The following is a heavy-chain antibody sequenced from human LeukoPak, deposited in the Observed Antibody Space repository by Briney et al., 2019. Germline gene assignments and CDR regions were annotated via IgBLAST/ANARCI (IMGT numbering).Heavy chain of an antibody. D-gene: IGHD6-13*01. CDR2: ISSSSSYI. J-gene: IGHJ3*02. CDR1: GFTFSSYS. V-gene: IGHV3-21*01. Sequence: KPGGSLRLSCAASGFTFSSYSMNWVRQAPGKGLEWVSSISSSSSYIYYADSVKGRFTISRDNAKNSLYLQMNSLRAEDTAVYYCARGIAAAGYDAFDIWGQGTMVTVSS. CDR3: ARGIAAAGYDAFDI.